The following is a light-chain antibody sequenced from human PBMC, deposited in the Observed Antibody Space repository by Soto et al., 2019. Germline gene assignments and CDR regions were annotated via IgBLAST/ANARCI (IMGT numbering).Light chain of an antibody. CDR2: STS. J-gene: IGLJ3*02. CDR1: TGAVTSGYY. V-gene: IGLV7-43*01. CDR3: LLFYGDAWV. Sequence: QAVVTQEPSLTVSPGGTVTLTCASSTGAVTSGYYPNWFQQKAGQAPRVLIYSTSNKHSWTPARFSGSLLGGKAALTLSGVQPEDEAEYYCLLFYGDAWVFGGGTQLTVL.